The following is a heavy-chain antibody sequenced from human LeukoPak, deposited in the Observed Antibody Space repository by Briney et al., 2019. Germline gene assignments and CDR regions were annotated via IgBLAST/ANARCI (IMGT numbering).Heavy chain of an antibody. CDR1: GFTFTSYI. J-gene: IGHJ5*02. CDR2: ITPGSDAL. CDR3: ARGPRSLDL. Sequence: PGGSLRLSCAASGFTFTSYIMNWVRQAPGKGLQWISYITPGSDALYYADSVKGRFTISRDNAKNSLYLQMNGLRAEDTAVYYCARGPRSLDLWGQGTLVTVSS. V-gene: IGHV3-48*01.